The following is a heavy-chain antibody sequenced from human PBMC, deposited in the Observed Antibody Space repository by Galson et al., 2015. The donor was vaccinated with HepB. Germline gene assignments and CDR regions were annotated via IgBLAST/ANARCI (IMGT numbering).Heavy chain of an antibody. Sequence: SVKVSCKASGYTFTRYGISWVRQAPGQGLEWMGWISAYNGITKYAQKLQGRVTMSTDTSTTTAYMELRSLRSDDTAVYYCARDSQVVPAATVDYWGQGTLVTVSS. CDR2: ISAYNGIT. D-gene: IGHD2-2*01. CDR1: GYTFTRYG. CDR3: ARDSQVVPAATVDY. J-gene: IGHJ4*02. V-gene: IGHV1-18*04.